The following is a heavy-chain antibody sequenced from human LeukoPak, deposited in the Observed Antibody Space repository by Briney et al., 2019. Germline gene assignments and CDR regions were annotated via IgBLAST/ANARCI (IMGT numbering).Heavy chain of an antibody. CDR1: GGSISSGDYY. CDR3: AREAPDWSPLGFDY. V-gene: IGHV4-30-4*01. D-gene: IGHD3-9*01. Sequence: SQTLSLTCTVSGGSISSGDYYWSWIRQPPGKGLEWIGYIYYSGSTYYNPSLKSRVTISVDTSKNQFSLKLSSVTAADTAAYYCAREAPDWSPLGFDYWGQGTLVTVSS. J-gene: IGHJ4*02. CDR2: IYYSGST.